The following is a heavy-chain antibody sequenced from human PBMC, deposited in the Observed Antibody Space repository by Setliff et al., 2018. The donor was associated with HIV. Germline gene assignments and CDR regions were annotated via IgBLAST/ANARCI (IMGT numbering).Heavy chain of an antibody. CDR1: GGSISSGGYY. CDR2: IYTSGST. D-gene: IGHD2-2*01. Sequence: PSETLSLTCTVSGGSISSGGYYWSWIRQHPGKGLEWIGYIYTSGSTNYNPSLKSRVTISVDTSKNQFSLKLSSVTAADTAVYYCARLDCSSSSGFVDYWGQGILVTVSS. J-gene: IGHJ4*02. V-gene: IGHV4-61*08. CDR3: ARLDCSSSSGFVDY.